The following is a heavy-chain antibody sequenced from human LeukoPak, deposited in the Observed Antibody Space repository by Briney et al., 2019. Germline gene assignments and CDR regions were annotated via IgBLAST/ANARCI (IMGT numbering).Heavy chain of an antibody. V-gene: IGHV3-9*01. CDR1: GFTFDDYA. J-gene: IGHJ2*01. CDR2: ISWNSGSI. CDR3: AKDGSYSSTYWYFDL. Sequence: GRSLRLSCAASGFTFDDYAMHWVRQAPGKGLEWVSGISWNSGSIGYADSVKGRFTISRDIAKNSLYLQMNSLRTEDTAFYYCAKDGSYSSTYWYFDLWGRGTLVTVSS. D-gene: IGHD6-13*01.